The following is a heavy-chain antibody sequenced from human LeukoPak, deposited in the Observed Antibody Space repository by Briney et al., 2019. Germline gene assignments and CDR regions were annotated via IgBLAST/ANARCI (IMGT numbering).Heavy chain of an antibody. Sequence: GGSLRLSCAASGFTVSSNYMSWVRQAPGKGLEWVSVIYSCGSTYYADSVKGRFTISRDNSKNTLYLQMNSLRAEDTAVYYCARDHRSIYSFLDAFDIWGQGTMVTVSS. CDR1: GFTVSSNY. V-gene: IGHV3-66*01. J-gene: IGHJ3*02. CDR3: ARDHRSIYSFLDAFDI. CDR2: IYSCGST. D-gene: IGHD5-18*01.